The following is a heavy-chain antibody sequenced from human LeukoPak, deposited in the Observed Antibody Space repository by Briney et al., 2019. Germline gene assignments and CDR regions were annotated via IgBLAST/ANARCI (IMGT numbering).Heavy chain of an antibody. Sequence: SVKVSCKASGGTFSSYAISWARQAPGQGLEWMGGIIPIFGTANYAQKFQGRVTITADESTSTAYMELSSLRSEDTAVYYCARDRGSTAMVYVNYFDYWGQGTLVTVSS. CDR3: ARDRGSTAMVYVNYFDY. CDR2: IIPIFGTA. CDR1: GGTFSSYA. D-gene: IGHD5-18*01. V-gene: IGHV1-69*13. J-gene: IGHJ4*02.